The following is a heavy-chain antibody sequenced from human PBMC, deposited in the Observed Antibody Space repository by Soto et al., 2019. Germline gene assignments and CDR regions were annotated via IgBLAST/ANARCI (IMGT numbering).Heavy chain of an antibody. CDR1: GGSISSSNW. V-gene: IGHV4-4*02. CDR2: IYHSGST. D-gene: IGHD3-10*01. Sequence: QVQLQESGPGLVKPSGTLSLTCAVSGGSISSSNWWSWVRQPPGKGLEWIGEIYHSGSTNYNPSRRSRVTISVDKTKNQCSLKLSSVTAADTAVYYCARGRLLWFGEDEQVLDVWGQGTTVTVSS. J-gene: IGHJ6*02. CDR3: ARGRLLWFGEDEQVLDV.